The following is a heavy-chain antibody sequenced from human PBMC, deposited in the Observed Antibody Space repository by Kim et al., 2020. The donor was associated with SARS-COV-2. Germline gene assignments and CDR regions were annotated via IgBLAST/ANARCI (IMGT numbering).Heavy chain of an antibody. CDR3: TRGRMGSGCYFFDL. D-gene: IGHD1-26*01. CDR2: IRSKAYGGTT. V-gene: IGHV3-49*04. Sequence: GGSLRLSCTASGFTFGDYAMSWVRQAPGKGLEWVGFIRSKAYGGTTEYAASVKVRFTISRDDSKSIAYLQMNSLKTEDTAVYYCTRGRMGSGCYFFDLWGRGTLVTVSS. J-gene: IGHJ2*01. CDR1: GFTFGDYA.